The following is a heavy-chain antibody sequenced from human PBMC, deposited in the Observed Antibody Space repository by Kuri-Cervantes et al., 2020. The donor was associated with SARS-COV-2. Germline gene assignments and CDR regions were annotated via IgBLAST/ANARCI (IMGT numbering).Heavy chain of an antibody. CDR2: IYYSGST. CDR1: GGSISSYY. J-gene: IGHJ4*02. V-gene: IGHV4-59*12. Sequence: GSLRLSCTVSGGSISSYYWSWIRQPPGKGLEWIGYIYYSGSTNYNPSLKSRVTISVDMSKNQFSLKLSSVTAADTAVYYCARDPGIAVAGGFDYWGQGTLVTVSS. CDR3: ARDPGIAVAGGFDY. D-gene: IGHD6-19*01.